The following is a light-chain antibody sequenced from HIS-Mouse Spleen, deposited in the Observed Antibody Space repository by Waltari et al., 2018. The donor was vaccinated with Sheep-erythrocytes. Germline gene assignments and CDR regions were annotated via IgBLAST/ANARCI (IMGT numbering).Light chain of an antibody. CDR3: QAWDSSTAV. J-gene: IGLJ2*01. CDR1: NLGDKY. CDR2: QDS. V-gene: IGLV3-1*01. Sequence: SYELTQPPSVSVSPGQTASIPFSGDNLGDKYACWYQQKPGQSPVLVIYQDSKRPSGIPERFSGSNSGNTATLTISGTQAMDEADYYCQAWDSSTAVFGGGTKLTVL.